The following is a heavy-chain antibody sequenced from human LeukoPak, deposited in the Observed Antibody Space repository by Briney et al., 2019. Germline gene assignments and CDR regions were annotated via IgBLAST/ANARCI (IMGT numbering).Heavy chain of an antibody. V-gene: IGHV3-23*01. J-gene: IGHJ4*02. CDR2: ISGSGDNT. CDR1: GFTFSTYV. Sequence: PGGSLRLSCAASGFTFSTYVMSWVRQAPGKGLEWVSGISGSGDNTYHADSVKGRFTISRDTKNTLYLQMNSLRAEDTAVYYCALRWSDWGQGTLVTVSS. D-gene: IGHD4-23*01. CDR3: ALRWSD.